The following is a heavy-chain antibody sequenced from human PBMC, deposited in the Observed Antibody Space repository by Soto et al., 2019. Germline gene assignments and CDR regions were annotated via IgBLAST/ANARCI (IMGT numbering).Heavy chain of an antibody. CDR3: ARTYDFWSGYYFKSRWFDP. CDR2: INHSGST. J-gene: IGHJ5*02. D-gene: IGHD3-3*01. CDR1: GGSFSGYY. Sequence: SEPLTLTCAVYGGSFSGYYWSWIRQPPGKGLEWIGEINHSGSTNYNPSLKSRVTISVDTSKNQFSLKLSSVTAADTAVYYCARTYDFWSGYYFKSRWFDPWGQGTLVTVSS. V-gene: IGHV4-34*01.